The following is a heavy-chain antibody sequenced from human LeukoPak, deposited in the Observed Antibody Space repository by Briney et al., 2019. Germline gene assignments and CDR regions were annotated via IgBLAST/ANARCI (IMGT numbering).Heavy chain of an antibody. Sequence: ASVKVSCKASGYTFTSYGISWVRQAPGQGLEWMGWISAYNGNTNYAQKFQGRVTMTRDTSTSTVYMELSSLRSEDTAVYYCARAKTGEDFDYWGQGTLVTVSS. D-gene: IGHD7-27*01. CDR3: ARAKTGEDFDY. J-gene: IGHJ4*02. CDR1: GYTFTSYG. V-gene: IGHV1-18*04. CDR2: ISAYNGNT.